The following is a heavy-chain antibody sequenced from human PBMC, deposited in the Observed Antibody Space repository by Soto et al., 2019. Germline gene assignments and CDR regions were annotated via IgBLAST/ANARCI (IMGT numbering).Heavy chain of an antibody. CDR1: GGTFSSYA. V-gene: IGHV1-69*01. CDR3: ASPGCSSTSCYTDYYYYGMDV. CDR2: IIPIFGTA. Sequence: QVQLVQSGAEVKKPGSSVKVSCKASGGTFSSYAISWVRQAPGQGVEWMGGIIPIFGTANYAQKFQGRVTITADESTSTAYMELSSLRSEDTAVYYCASPGCSSTSCYTDYYYYGMDVWGQGTTVTVSS. D-gene: IGHD2-2*02. J-gene: IGHJ6*02.